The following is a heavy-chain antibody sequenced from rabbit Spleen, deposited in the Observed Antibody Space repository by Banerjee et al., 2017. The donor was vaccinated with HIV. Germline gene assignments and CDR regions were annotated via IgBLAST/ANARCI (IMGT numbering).Heavy chain of an antibody. J-gene: IGHJ4*01. CDR1: GFSFSSSYD. CDR3: ARDAGSYDYIDGYFNL. V-gene: IGHV1S40*01. CDR2: IYTGNNKN. D-gene: IGHD8-1*01. Sequence: QQLVESGGGLVKPGASLTLTCTASGFSFSSSYDMCWVRQAPGKGLEWIGCIYTGNNKNYYASWAKGRFTISKTSSTMVTLQMTSLTAADTATYFCARDAGSYDYIDGYFNLWGQGTLVTVS.